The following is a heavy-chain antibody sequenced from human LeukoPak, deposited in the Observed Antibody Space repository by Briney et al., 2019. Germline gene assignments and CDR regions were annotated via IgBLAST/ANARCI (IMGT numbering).Heavy chain of an antibody. CDR2: IYPGDSDT. CDR1: GYSFTSYW. CDR3: ARHRAAMVTGIDY. J-gene: IGHJ4*02. Sequence: GGSLKISCKGSGYSFTSYWIGWVRQMPGKGLEWMGIIYPGDSDTRYSPSFQGQVTISADKSISTAYLQWSSLKASDTAMYYCARHRAAMVTGIDYWGQGTLVTVSS. V-gene: IGHV5-51*01. D-gene: IGHD5-18*01.